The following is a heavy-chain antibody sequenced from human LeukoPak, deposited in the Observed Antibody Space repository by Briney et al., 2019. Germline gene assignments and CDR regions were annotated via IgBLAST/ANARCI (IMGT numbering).Heavy chain of an antibody. CDR3: ARYNYYGSGSLDY. V-gene: IGHV1-18*01. CDR2: ISVYNGNT. D-gene: IGHD3-10*01. Sequence: ASVKVSCKASGYTFTNFGISWVRQAPGQDLEWMGWISVYNGNTNYAQKFQDRVTMTKDTSTSTAYMELRSLRSDDTAVYYCARYNYYGSGSLDYWGQGTLVTVSS. CDR1: GYTFTNFG. J-gene: IGHJ4*02.